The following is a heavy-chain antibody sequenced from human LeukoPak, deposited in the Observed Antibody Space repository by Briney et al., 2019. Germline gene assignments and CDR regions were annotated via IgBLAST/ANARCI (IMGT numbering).Heavy chain of an antibody. CDR3: ARYSIAAAYYFDY. D-gene: IGHD6-13*01. CDR2: IYDTGSA. Sequence: SETLSLTCTVSGGSVSSGSYYWSWIRQPPGKGLEWIRYIYDTGSANYNPSLKSRGTMSLDTSKNHFSLKLSSVTAADTAVYYRARYSIAAAYYFDYWGQGTLVT. V-gene: IGHV4-61*03. CDR1: GGSVSSGSYY. J-gene: IGHJ4*02.